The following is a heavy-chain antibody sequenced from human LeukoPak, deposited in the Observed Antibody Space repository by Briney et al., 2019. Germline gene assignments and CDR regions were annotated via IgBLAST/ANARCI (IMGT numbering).Heavy chain of an antibody. J-gene: IGHJ6*03. CDR1: GGSFSDSY. Sequence: SETLSLTCVVYGGSFSDSYWTWIRQAPGKGLEWIGEINDSGSTNYNPSLKSRVTISVDTSKNQFSLKLSSVTAADTAVYYCARLYGSGSFYYYYYYMDVWGKGTTVTISS. D-gene: IGHD3-10*01. V-gene: IGHV4-34*01. CDR3: ARLYGSGSFYYYYYYMDV. CDR2: INDSGST.